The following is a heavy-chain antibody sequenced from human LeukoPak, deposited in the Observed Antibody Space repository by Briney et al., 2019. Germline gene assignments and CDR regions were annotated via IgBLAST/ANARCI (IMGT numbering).Heavy chain of an antibody. J-gene: IGHJ6*03. V-gene: IGHV4-39*07. D-gene: IGHD5-18*01. CDR2: IYYSGST. CDR3: ARTTEGGYSYGCFYYYYMDV. Sequence: PSETLSLTCTVSGGSISSSSYYWGWIRQPPGKGLEWIGSIYYSGSTNYNPSLKSRVTISVDTSKNQFSLKLSSVTAADTAVYYCARTTEGGYSYGCFYYYYMDVWGKGTTVTISS. CDR1: GGSISSSSYY.